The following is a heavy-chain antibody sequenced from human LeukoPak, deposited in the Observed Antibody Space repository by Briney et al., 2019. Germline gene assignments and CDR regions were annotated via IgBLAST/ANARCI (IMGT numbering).Heavy chain of an antibody. CDR1: GGSISSSSYY. Sequence: SETLSLTCTVSGGSISSSSYYWGWIRQPPGKGLEWIGSIYYSGSTYYNPSLKSRVTISVDTSKNQFSLKLSSVTAADTAVYYCASRVYYDFWNGFQSDYWGQGTLVTVSS. J-gene: IGHJ4*02. CDR2: IYYSGST. CDR3: ASRVYYDFWNGFQSDY. D-gene: IGHD3-3*01. V-gene: IGHV4-39*01.